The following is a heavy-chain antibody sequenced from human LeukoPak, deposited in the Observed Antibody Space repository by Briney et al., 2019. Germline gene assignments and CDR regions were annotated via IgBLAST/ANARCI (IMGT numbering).Heavy chain of an antibody. D-gene: IGHD2-2*01. CDR2: INPNSGGT. Sequence: ASVKVSCKASGYTFTGYYMHWVRQAPGQGLEWMGWINPNSGGTNYAQKFQGRVTMTRDTSISTAYMELSRLRSDDTAVYYCASLCSSTSCYAGGWFDPWGQGTLVTVSS. V-gene: IGHV1-2*02. CDR3: ASLCSSTSCYAGGWFDP. J-gene: IGHJ5*02. CDR1: GYTFTGYY.